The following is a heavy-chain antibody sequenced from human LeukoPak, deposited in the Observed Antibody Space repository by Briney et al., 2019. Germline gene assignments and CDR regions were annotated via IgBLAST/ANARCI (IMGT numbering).Heavy chain of an antibody. J-gene: IGHJ6*03. CDR1: GGSISSYY. D-gene: IGHD6-6*01. CDR2: IYYSGST. V-gene: IGHV4-59*01. Sequence: SSETLSPTCTVSGGSISSYYWSWIRQPPGKGLEWIGYIYYSGSTNYNPSLKSRVTISVDTSKNQFSLKLSSVTAADTAVYYCARDAYSSSSVYYYYYMDVWGKGTTVTVSS. CDR3: ARDAYSSSSVYYYYYMDV.